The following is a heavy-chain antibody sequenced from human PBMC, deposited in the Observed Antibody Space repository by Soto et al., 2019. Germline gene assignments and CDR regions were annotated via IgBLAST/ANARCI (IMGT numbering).Heavy chain of an antibody. CDR2: ISAYDGKT. Sequence: ASVKVSCKASGYNFNIYGINWGRQAPGQGIELMGWISAYDGKTTYAEKFQGRVTMTTDASTSTAYMELRSLRSDDTAVYYCARVPHEYWTSSWFDPWGQGTLVTVSS. J-gene: IGHJ5*02. V-gene: IGHV1-18*01. D-gene: IGHD3-3*01. CDR3: ARVPHEYWTSSWFDP. CDR1: GYNFNIYG.